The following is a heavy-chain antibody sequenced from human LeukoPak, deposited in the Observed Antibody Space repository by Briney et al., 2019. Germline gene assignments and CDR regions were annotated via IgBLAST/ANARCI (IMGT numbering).Heavy chain of an antibody. J-gene: IGHJ4*02. Sequence: PSETLSLTCTVSGGSVSSGSYYWSWIRQPPGKGLEWIGYIYYSGSTNYNPSLKSRVTISVDTSKNQFSLKLSSVTAADTAVYYCARNLGSGYSYLFDYRGQGTLVTVSS. CDR2: IYYSGST. CDR1: GGSVSSGSYY. V-gene: IGHV4-61*01. CDR3: ARNLGSGYSYLFDY. D-gene: IGHD2-15*01.